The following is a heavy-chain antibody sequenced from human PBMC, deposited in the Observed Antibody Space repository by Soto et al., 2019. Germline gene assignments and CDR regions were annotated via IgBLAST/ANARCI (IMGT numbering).Heavy chain of an antibody. V-gene: IGHV1-69*06. D-gene: IGHD6-19*01. CDR3: ARGSGWHRGGFDY. CDR2: IIPIFGTA. Sequence: QVQLVQSGAEVKKPGSSVKVSYKASGGTFSSYAISWVRQAPGQGLEWMGGIIPIFGTANYAQKFQGRVTITADKGTRKAYMELSSLRSEDTGVYYCARGSGWHRGGFDYGGQGTLVTVCS. CDR1: GGTFSSYA. J-gene: IGHJ4*02.